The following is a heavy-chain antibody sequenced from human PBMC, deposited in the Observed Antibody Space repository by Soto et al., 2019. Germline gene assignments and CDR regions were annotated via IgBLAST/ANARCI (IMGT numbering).Heavy chain of an antibody. D-gene: IGHD3-3*01. J-gene: IGHJ4*02. CDR2: IYYSGST. V-gene: IGHV4-61*01. CDR1: GGSVRSGSYY. CDR3: ARVDQYYAYGSGYYTFDL. Sequence: QVQLQESGPGLVKPSETLSLTCTVSGGSVRSGSYYWSWIRQPPGKGLEWLGYIYYSGSTNYNPSLKSRVTISVDTAKNQFSLRLSSVTAADTAVYYCARVDQYYAYGSGYYTFDLWGQRTLVAVSA.